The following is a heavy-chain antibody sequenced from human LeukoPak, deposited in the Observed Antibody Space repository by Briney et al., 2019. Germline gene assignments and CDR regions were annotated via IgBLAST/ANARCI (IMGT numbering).Heavy chain of an antibody. D-gene: IGHD4-17*01. CDR1: GYTFTNYA. CDR3: ARVRDYGDYDSFYY. V-gene: IGHV7-4-1*02. Sequence: ASVKVSCTASGYTFTNYAMNWVRQAPGQGLEWMGLINTNTGNPTYAQGFTGRFVFSFDTSVSTAFLQISSLKTEDTAVYYCARVRDYGDYDSFYYWGQGTLVTVSS. J-gene: IGHJ4*02. CDR2: INTNTGNP.